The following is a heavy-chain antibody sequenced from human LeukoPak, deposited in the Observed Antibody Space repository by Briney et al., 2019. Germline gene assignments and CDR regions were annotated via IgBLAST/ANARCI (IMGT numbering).Heavy chain of an antibody. CDR2: ISSSGYNT. J-gene: IGHJ4*02. V-gene: IGHV3-23*01. CDR3: AKDTGTSRNYIALVAATHF. CDR1: GFIFSSYA. D-gene: IGHD2-15*01. Sequence: GGSLRLSCAASGFIFSSYAMSWVRQAPGKGLEWVSGISSSGYNTYHADSVKGRFTISRDNSKNTLYLLMNSLRAEDTAVYYCAKDTGTSRNYIALVAATHFWGQGTLVTVSS.